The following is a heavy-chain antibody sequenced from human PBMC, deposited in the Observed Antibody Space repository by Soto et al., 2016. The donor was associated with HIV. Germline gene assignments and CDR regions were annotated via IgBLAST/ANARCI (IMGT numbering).Heavy chain of an antibody. D-gene: IGHD4-17*01. CDR2: IWSDGSRK. CDR3: ARDGYGDYGVLDY. CDR1: GFTFRNYG. V-gene: IGHV3-33*01. Sequence: QVQLVESGGGVVQPGRSLRLSCAASGFTFRNYGMHWVRQSPGKGLEWVAVIWSDGSRKYYADSVKGRFTISRDNSKNTLYLQMNSLRAEDTAVYYCARDGYGDYGVLDYWGQGTLVTVSS. J-gene: IGHJ4*02.